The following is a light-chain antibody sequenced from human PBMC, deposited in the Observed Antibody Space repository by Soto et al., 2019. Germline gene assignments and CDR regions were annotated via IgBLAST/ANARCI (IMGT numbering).Light chain of an antibody. CDR3: CSYAGFTTYV. Sequence: QSVLTQPASVSGSPGQSITISCTGTTSDIDLYDLVSWYRQHPGKAPKLIIYGVSKRPSGVSDRFSGSKSGNTASLTISGLQAEDEADYYCCSYAGFTTYVFGSGTRSPS. CDR1: TSDIDLYDL. J-gene: IGLJ1*01. CDR2: GVS. V-gene: IGLV2-23*02.